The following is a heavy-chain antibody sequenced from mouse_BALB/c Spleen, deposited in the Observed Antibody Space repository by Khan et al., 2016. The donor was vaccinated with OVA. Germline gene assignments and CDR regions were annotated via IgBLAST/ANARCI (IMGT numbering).Heavy chain of an antibody. CDR1: GYTFTSYT. CDR2: INPSSGYT. J-gene: IGHJ3*01. Sequence: QIQLVQSGAELARPGASVKMSCKASGYTFTSYTMHWVKQRPGQGLEWIGYINPSSGYTNYNQNFKDKATLTADKSSSTAYMQLSSLTSEDSAVYYCARSLTGTEAYWGQGTLVTVSA. D-gene: IGHD4-1*01. V-gene: IGHV1-4*01. CDR3: ARSLTGTEAY.